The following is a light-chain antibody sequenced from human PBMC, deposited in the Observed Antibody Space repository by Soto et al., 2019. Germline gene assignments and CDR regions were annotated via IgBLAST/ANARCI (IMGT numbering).Light chain of an antibody. CDR2: DAS. J-gene: IGKJ1*01. Sequence: EVAFTQSPGTLSLSPGARATLSCRASQNIANDYLTWYQQKPGQAPRVLIYDASTRATGIPDRFSGSGSGTDFTLTISRLEPEDFAMYYCQQYGSSPWTFGQGTKVDIX. V-gene: IGKV3-20*01. CDR1: QNIANDY. CDR3: QQYGSSPWT.